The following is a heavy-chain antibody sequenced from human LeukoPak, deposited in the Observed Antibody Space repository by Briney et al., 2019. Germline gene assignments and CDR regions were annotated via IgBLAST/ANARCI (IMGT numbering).Heavy chain of an antibody. CDR2: IYHSGST. J-gene: IGHJ4*02. CDR1: GYSISSGYY. D-gene: IGHD3-16*01. CDR3: ARVALYDGSEEDTYYFDY. V-gene: IGHV4-38-2*02. Sequence: SETLSLTCTVSGYSISSGYYWGWIRQPPGKGLEWIGSIYHSGSTYYNPSLKSRVTISVDTSKNQFSLKLSPVTAADTAVYYCARVALYDGSEEDTYYFDYWGQGTLVTVSS.